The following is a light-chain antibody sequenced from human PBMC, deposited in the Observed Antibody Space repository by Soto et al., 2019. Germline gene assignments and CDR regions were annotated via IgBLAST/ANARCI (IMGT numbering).Light chain of an antibody. J-gene: IGKJ1*01. Sequence: DIVMTQSPDSLAVSLGERATINCKSSQSVLYSSNNNNYLAWYQQKPGQPPKLLIYWASTRESGVPDRFRGSGSGTDFSLTSSSMQAEDVAVYYCQQCYSNPGTFGQGTKVEIK. CDR2: WAS. V-gene: IGKV4-1*01. CDR1: QSVLYSSNNNNY. CDR3: QQCYSNPGT.